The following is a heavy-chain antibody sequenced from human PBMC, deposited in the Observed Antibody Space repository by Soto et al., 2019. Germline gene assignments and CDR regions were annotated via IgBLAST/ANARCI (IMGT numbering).Heavy chain of an antibody. CDR3: AHRLPWGYYDSSGYSREYYFDY. V-gene: IGHV2-5*01. CDR2: IYWNDAK. CDR1: GFSLSTSGVA. J-gene: IGHJ4*02. Sequence: QITLKESGHTLVQPTQPLTLTCTFSGFSLSTSGVAVGWIRQPPGKALEWLALIYWNDAKRYSSSLKSRLTIAKDASKNQVVLTMTVIDPVDTATNYCAHRLPWGYYDSSGYSREYYFDYWGRGTLVTVSS. D-gene: IGHD3-22*01.